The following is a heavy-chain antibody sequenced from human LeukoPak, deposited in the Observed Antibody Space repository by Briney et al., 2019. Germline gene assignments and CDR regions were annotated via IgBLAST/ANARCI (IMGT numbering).Heavy chain of an antibody. CDR1: GYTFNDYT. V-gene: IGHV3-30*04. CDR2: ISFDGTTK. D-gene: IGHD6-13*01. CDR3: ARDKDNSRFFDY. Sequence: GGSLRLSCAASGYTFNDYTMHWVRQAPGRGLDWVAIISFDGTTKYYAASVKGRFTISRDNSKNTLYLQMDSLRPEDTAVYYCARDKDNSRFFDYWGQGTQVTVSS. J-gene: IGHJ4*02.